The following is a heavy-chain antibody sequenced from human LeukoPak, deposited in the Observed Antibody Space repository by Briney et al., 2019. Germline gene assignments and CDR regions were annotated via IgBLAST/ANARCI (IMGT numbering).Heavy chain of an antibody. J-gene: IGHJ5*02. CDR2: IYTSGST. V-gene: IGHV4-4*07. D-gene: IGHD6-13*01. CDR1: GGSISSYY. Sequence: SETLSLTCTVSGGSISSYYWSWIRQPAGKGLEWIGRIYTSGSTNYNPSLKSRVTMSVDTSKNQFSLKLSSVTAADTAVYYCARVRVTSWSPNVDNWFDPWGQGTLVTVSS. CDR3: ARVRVTSWSPNVDNWFDP.